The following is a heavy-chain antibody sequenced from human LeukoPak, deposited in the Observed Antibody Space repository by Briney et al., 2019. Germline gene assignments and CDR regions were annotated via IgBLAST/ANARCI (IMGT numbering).Heavy chain of an antibody. J-gene: IGHJ3*02. CDR3: AKDTPTSGWPRVAFDI. CDR2: ISGSGGST. D-gene: IGHD6-19*01. V-gene: IGHV3-23*01. CDR1: GFTFSSYG. Sequence: PGRSLRLSCAASGFTFSSYGMHWVRQAPGKGLEWVSAISGSGGSTYYADSVKGRFTISRDNSKNTLYLQMNSLRAEDTAVYYCAKDTPTSGWPRVAFDIWGQGTMVTVSS.